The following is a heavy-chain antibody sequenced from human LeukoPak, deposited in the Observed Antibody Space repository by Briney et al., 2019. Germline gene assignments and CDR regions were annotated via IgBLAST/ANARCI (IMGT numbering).Heavy chain of an antibody. J-gene: IGHJ6*03. CDR2: ISTSIGTI. V-gene: IGHV3-48*01. CDR3: ARTNYMDV. CDR1: GFTFSSYS. Sequence: GGSLRLSCAASGFTFSSYSRSWVRQAPGRGREGVAYISTSIGTIYYADSVNGRFTISRDNAKNSLYLEMNSLSAEDTAVYYCARTNYMDVWGKGTTVTVSS.